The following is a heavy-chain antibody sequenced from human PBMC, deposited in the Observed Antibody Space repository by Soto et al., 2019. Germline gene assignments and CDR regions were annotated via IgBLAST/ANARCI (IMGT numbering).Heavy chain of an antibody. CDR2: INHSGST. Sequence: PSETLSLTCAVYGGSFSGYYWSWIRQPPGKGLEWIGEINHSGSTNYNPSLKSRVTISVDTSKNQFSLKLSSVTAADTDVYYCARPGPEVVTASPAFDYWGQGTLVTVSS. V-gene: IGHV4-34*01. J-gene: IGHJ4*02. CDR1: GGSFSGYY. D-gene: IGHD2-21*02. CDR3: ARPGPEVVTASPAFDY.